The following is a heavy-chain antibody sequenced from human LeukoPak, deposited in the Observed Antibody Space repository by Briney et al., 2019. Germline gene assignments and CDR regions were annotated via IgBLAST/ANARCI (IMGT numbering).Heavy chain of an antibody. V-gene: IGHV4-38-2*02. D-gene: IGHD1-26*01. Sequence: SETLSLTCSVSGYSISSGYYWGWIRQPPGKGLEWIGSIYHSGSTYYNPSLTIRVTISVDTSKKQFSLKLSSVTAADTAVYYCARLAPIVGAVYAFDIWGQGTMVSVSS. J-gene: IGHJ3*02. CDR3: ARLAPIVGAVYAFDI. CDR1: GYSISSGYY. CDR2: IYHSGST.